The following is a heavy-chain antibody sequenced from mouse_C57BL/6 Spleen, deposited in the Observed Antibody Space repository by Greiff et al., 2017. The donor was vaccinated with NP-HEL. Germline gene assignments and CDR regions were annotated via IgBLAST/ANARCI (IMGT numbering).Heavy chain of an antibody. Sequence: EVMLVESGGGLVQPGGSMKLSCVASGFTFSNYWMNWVRQSPEKGLEWVAQIRLKSDNYATHYAESVKGRFTISRDDSKSSVYLQMNNLRAEDTGIYYCTGEVGFWFAYWGQGTLVTVSA. CDR1: GFTFSNYW. CDR2: IRLKSDNYAT. J-gene: IGHJ3*01. V-gene: IGHV6-3*01. CDR3: TGEVGFWFAY. D-gene: IGHD2-2*01.